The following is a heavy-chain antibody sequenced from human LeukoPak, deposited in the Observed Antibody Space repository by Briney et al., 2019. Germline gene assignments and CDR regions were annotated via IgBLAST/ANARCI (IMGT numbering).Heavy chain of an antibody. Sequence: GGSLRLSCAASGFTFSNYWMSWVRQAPGMGLEWVANIKQDGSEKYYVDSVKGRFTISRDNSKNTLYLQMNSLRAEDTAVYYCARVPYYSDTSGPFFDYWGQGTLVTVSS. D-gene: IGHD3-22*01. CDR1: GFTFSNYW. V-gene: IGHV3-7*01. CDR2: IKQDGSEK. CDR3: ARVPYYSDTSGPFFDY. J-gene: IGHJ4*02.